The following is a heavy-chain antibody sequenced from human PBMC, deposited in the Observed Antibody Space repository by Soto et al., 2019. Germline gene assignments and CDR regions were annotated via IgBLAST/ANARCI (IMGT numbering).Heavy chain of an antibody. Sequence: SETLSLTCTVSGGSISSYYWSWIRQPPGKGLEWIGYIYYSGSTYYNPSLKSRVTISVDTSKNQFSLKLSSVTAADTAVYYCASSNFWSGYSIFDYWGQGTLVTVSS. J-gene: IGHJ4*02. CDR1: GGSISSYY. D-gene: IGHD3-3*01. CDR2: IYYSGST. CDR3: ASSNFWSGYSIFDY. V-gene: IGHV4-59*06.